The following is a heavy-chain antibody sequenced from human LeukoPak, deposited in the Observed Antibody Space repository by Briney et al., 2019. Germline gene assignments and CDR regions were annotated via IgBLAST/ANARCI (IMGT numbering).Heavy chain of an antibody. CDR2: VYNSGDT. J-gene: IGHJ2*01. V-gene: IGHV4-59*08. Sequence: SETLSLTCTVFGGSTSSDYWSWIRQSPGKGMEWVGYVYNSGDTGKNPSLKSRVTILLDTSKNQCSLKLTSVSAADTAVYYCARPKLGAYFDLWGRGTLVTVSS. CDR1: GGSTSSDY. CDR3: ARPKLGAYFDL. D-gene: IGHD3-16*01.